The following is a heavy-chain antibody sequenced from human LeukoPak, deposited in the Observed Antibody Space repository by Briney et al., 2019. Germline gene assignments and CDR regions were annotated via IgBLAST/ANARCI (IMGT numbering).Heavy chain of an antibody. CDR1: GFTFSSYA. V-gene: IGHV3-23*01. J-gene: IGHJ4*02. Sequence: GGSLRLSCAASGFTFSSYAMSWVRQAPGKGLEWGSGISGSGGSTYYADSVKGRFTISRDNSKNTLYLQMNSLRAEDTAVYYCAKMPVSYSSGWSNFDYWGQGNLVTVSS. CDR2: ISGSGGST. D-gene: IGHD6-19*01. CDR3: AKMPVSYSSGWSNFDY.